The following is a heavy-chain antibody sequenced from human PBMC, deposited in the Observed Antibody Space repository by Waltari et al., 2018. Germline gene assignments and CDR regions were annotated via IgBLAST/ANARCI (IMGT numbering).Heavy chain of an antibody. CDR2: IYYSGST. Sequence: QVQLQESGPGLVKPSETLSLTCTVSGGSISSHYWSWIRQPPGKGLEWIGYIYYSGSTNYNPSLKSRVTISVDTSKNQFSLKLSSVTAADTAVYYCARVRKDIGVVVAATTGYYYYMDVWGKGTTVTVSS. D-gene: IGHD2-15*01. J-gene: IGHJ6*03. V-gene: IGHV4-59*11. CDR3: ARVRKDIGVVVAATTGYYYYMDV. CDR1: GGSISSHY.